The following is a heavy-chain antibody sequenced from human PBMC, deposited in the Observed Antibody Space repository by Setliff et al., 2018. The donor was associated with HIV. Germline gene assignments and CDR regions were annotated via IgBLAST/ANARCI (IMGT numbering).Heavy chain of an antibody. J-gene: IGHJ3*02. Sequence: PSETLSLTCAVYGGSFSDNYWSWIRQSPGKGLEWIGEINHSGRTKYSPSLRSRVSISVDTSKTQFSLRLSYVTAADTAVYYCARLYYYGSGNYNDAFDIWGQGTMVTVSS. CDR3: ARLYYYGSGNYNDAFDI. CDR2: INHSGRT. D-gene: IGHD3-10*01. V-gene: IGHV4-34*01. CDR1: GGSFSDNY.